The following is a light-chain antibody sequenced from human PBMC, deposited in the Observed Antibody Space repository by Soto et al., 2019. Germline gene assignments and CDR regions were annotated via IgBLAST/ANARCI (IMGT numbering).Light chain of an antibody. J-gene: IGLJ1*01. Sequence: QSALTQPASVSGSPGQSITISCTGTSSDVGAYKYVSWYQQHPGKAPKLIIYGVSNRPSGVSNRFSGSKYGNTAFLTISGLQPEDEADYYCSSFTGTTTPEVLGNGTKVT. V-gene: IGLV2-14*03. CDR2: GVS. CDR1: SSDVGAYKY. CDR3: SSFTGTTTPEV.